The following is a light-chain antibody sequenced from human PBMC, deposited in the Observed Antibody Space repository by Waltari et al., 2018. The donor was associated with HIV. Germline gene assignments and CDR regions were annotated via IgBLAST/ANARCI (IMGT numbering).Light chain of an antibody. CDR2: DVS. J-gene: IGLJ1*01. V-gene: IGLV2-14*03. CDR1: SSDVGGYNY. Sequence: QSALTQPASVSGSPGQSITISCTGTSSDVGGYNYVSWYQQHPGKAPKLMIYDVSNRPSGLSNRFSGSKSGNTASLTISGLQAEDEADYYCSSYTHSSPPSYVFGTGTKVTVL. CDR3: SSYTHSSPPSYV.